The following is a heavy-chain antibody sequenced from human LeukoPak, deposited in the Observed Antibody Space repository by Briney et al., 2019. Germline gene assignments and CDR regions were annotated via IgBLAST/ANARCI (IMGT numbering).Heavy chain of an antibody. CDR3: ARVSAGYYYDSSGPQAAFDI. V-gene: IGHV3-20*04. J-gene: IGHJ3*02. CDR2: INWNGGST. CDR1: GFTFDDYG. Sequence: GGSLRLSCAASGFTFDDYGMSWVRQAPGKGLEWVSGINWNGGSTGYADSVKGRFTISRDNAKNSLYLQMNSLRAEDTALYYCARVSAGYYYDSSGPQAAFDIWGQGTMVTVSS. D-gene: IGHD3-22*01.